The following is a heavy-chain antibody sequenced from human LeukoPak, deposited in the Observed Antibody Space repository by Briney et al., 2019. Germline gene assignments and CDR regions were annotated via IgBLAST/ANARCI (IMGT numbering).Heavy chain of an antibody. J-gene: IGHJ4*02. V-gene: IGHV4-59*08. CDR3: ARLTDYDTSGYFFDY. CDR2: IYYSGST. D-gene: IGHD3-22*01. CDR1: GGSISSYY. Sequence: PSETLSLTCTVSGGSISSYYWSWIRQPPGKALEWIGYIYYSGSTNYNPSLRSRVTISVDTSKSQFALKLSSVTAADTAVYYCARLTDYDTSGYFFDYWGQGTLVTVSS.